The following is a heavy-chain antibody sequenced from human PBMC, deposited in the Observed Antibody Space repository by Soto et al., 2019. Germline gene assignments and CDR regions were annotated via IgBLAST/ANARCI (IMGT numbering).Heavy chain of an antibody. Sequence: SETLSLTCTVSGGSISSTTYYWGWIRQPPGKGLEWIGSMYYSGSAYYNPSLKSRVTISVDTSKNQFSLKLSSVTAADTAVFYCARQYSSTYYFDSWGQG. V-gene: IGHV4-39*01. CDR3: ARQYSSTYYFDS. J-gene: IGHJ4*02. CDR2: MYYSGSA. CDR1: GGSISSTTYY. D-gene: IGHD5-18*01.